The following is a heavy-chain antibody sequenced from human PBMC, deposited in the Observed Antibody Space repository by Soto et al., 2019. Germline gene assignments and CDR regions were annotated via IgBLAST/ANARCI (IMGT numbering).Heavy chain of an antibody. D-gene: IGHD6-13*01. J-gene: IGHJ6*02. CDR3: AKDSRATTRAIAAAGPGVTYYYYGMDV. CDR2: ISYDGSNK. V-gene: IGHV3-30*18. Sequence: GGSLRLSCAASGFTFSSYGMHWVRQAPGKGLEWVAVISYDGSNKYYADSVKGRFTISRDNSKNTLYLQMNSLRAEDTAVYYCAKDSRATTRAIAAAGPGVTYYYYGMDVWGQGTTVTVSS. CDR1: GFTFSSYG.